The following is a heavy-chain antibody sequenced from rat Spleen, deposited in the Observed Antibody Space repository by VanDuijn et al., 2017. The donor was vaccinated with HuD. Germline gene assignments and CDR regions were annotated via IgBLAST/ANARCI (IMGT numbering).Heavy chain of an antibody. CDR1: GFTFSSFP. CDR3: ARHHYDGYYHGPVLGVMDA. Sequence: EVQLVESGGDLVQPGRSVKLSCAASGFTFSSFPMAWVRQAPKKGLEWVASISSGGGGIYYLDSVKGRFTISRDNAKSTLYLQMESLRSEDTASYYCARHHYDGYYHGPVLGVMDAWGQGDSVTVSS. D-gene: IGHD1-12*03. V-gene: IGHV5-46*01. CDR2: ISSGGGGI. J-gene: IGHJ4*01.